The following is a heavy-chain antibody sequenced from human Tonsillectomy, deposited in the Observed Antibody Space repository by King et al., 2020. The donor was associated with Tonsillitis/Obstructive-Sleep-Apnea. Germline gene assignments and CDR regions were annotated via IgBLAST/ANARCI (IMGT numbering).Heavy chain of an antibody. Sequence: VQLVESGGGLVKPGGSLRLSCAVSGFTFSDYYMSWIRQAPGKGLEWISYISSSSPYTRYVDSVKGRFTISRDNAKNSLYLQMNSLGAEDTAVYYCARGGEVGNYNYYYMDVWGKGTTVTVSS. CDR3: ARGGEVGNYNYYYMDV. CDR1: GFTFSDYY. D-gene: IGHD1-26*01. CDR2: ISSSSPYT. J-gene: IGHJ6*03. V-gene: IGHV3-11*05.